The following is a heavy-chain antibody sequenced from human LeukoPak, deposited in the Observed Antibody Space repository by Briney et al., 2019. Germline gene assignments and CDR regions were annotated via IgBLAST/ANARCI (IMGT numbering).Heavy chain of an antibody. Sequence: GGSLRLSCAASGFTFSSYEMNWVHQAPGKGLEWVSYISSSGSTIYYADSVKGRFTISRDNAKNSLYLQMNSLRAEDTAVYFCAREGTGRYYYYYYIDVWGKGTTVTISS. D-gene: IGHD1-1*01. CDR2: ISSSGSTI. CDR3: AREGTGRYYYYYYIDV. CDR1: GFTFSSYE. V-gene: IGHV3-48*03. J-gene: IGHJ6*03.